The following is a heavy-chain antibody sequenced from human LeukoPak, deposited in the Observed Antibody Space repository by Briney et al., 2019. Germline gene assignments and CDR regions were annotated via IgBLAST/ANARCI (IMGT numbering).Heavy chain of an antibody. CDR3: AKGQELDDGVFDS. D-gene: IGHD1-1*01. V-gene: IGHV3-23*01. CDR2: IRSNGDTT. J-gene: IGHJ4*02. Sequence: PGRSLRLSCTASGFTFSSLAMTWVRQAPGKGLEWVSTIRSNGDTTYNADSVKGRFTISRDNSKNTLYLELNSLRVEDTATFYCAKGQELDDGVFDSWGQGTMVTVSS. CDR1: GFTFSSLA.